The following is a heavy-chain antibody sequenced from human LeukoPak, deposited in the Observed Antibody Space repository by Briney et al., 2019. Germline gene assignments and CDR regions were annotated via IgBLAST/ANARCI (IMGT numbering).Heavy chain of an antibody. J-gene: IGHJ5*02. CDR3: TKDPNGDYIGAFDP. D-gene: IGHD4-17*01. CDR2: ITGSHGRT. V-gene: IGHV3-23*01. Sequence: GGSLRLSCAASGFTFSSFAMTWVRQAPGKGLEWVSSITGSHGRTYTTDSVKGRFTISRDNSQNTLYLQMNGLRAEDTAVYYCTKDPNGDYIGAFDPWGQGTLVTVSS. CDR1: GFTFSSFA.